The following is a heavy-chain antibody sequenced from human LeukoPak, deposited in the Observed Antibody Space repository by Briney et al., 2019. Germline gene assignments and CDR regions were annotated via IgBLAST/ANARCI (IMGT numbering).Heavy chain of an antibody. J-gene: IGHJ4*02. V-gene: IGHV1-18*01. CDR2: ISAYNGNT. D-gene: IGHD6-6*01. CDR1: GYTFTSYG. CDR3: ATGPEYSSSSVYHY. Sequence: ASVKVSCKASGYTFTSYGIGWVRQAPGQGLEWMGWISAYNGNTNYAQKLQGRVTMTTDTSTSTAYLELRSLRSDDTAVYYCATGPEYSSSSVYHYWGQGTLVTVSS.